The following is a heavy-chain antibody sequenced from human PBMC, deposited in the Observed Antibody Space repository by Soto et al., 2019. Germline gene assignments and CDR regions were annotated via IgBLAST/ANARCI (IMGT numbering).Heavy chain of an antibody. CDR1: GFTFDAYA. J-gene: IGHJ4*02. CDR3: AKDMRATRILNLFDY. V-gene: IGHV3-9*01. CDR2: ISWNSGSI. Sequence: EVQLVESGGGLVQPGRSLRLSCAASGFTFDAYAMHWVRQAPGKGLAWVSGISWNSGSIGYADSVKGRFTISRDNSKNSLYLQMNSLRAEDTALYYCAKDMRATRILNLFDYWGQGTLVTVSS.